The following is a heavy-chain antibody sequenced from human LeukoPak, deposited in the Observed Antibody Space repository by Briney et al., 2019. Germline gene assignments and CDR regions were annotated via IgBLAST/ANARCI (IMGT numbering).Heavy chain of an antibody. V-gene: IGHV4-4*02. CDR1: GGSISSSNW. Sequence: PSQTLSLTCAVSGGSISSSNWWSWVRQPPGKGLEWIGEIYHSGSTNYNPSLKSRVTISVDKSKNQFSLKLSSVTAADTAVYYCARDRNYDYVWGSYRTGRNWFDPWGQGTLVTVSS. CDR3: ARDRNYDYVWGSYRTGRNWFDP. J-gene: IGHJ5*02. CDR2: IYHSGST. D-gene: IGHD3-16*02.